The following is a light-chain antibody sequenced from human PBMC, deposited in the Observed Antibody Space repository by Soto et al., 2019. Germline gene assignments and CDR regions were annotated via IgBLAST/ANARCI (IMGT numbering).Light chain of an antibody. J-gene: IGLJ3*02. Sequence: QPVLTQSPSASASLGASVKLTCTLSSGHSSYAIAWHQQQPEKGPRYLMKVNSDGRHIKGDGIPDRFSGSSSGAERYLTISSLQSEDEADYYCQTWGTGIQVFGGGTQLTVL. V-gene: IGLV4-69*01. CDR1: SGHSSYA. CDR2: VNSDGRH. CDR3: QTWGTGIQV.